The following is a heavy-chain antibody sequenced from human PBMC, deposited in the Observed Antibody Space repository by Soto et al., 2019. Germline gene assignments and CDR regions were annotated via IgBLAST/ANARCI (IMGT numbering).Heavy chain of an antibody. D-gene: IGHD6-13*01. CDR2: IIPIFGTA. Sequence: QVQLVQSGAEVKKPGSSVKVSCKASGGTFSSYAISWVRQAPGQGLEWMGGIIPIFGTANYAQKFQGRVTVSADESTSTGYMELSRLRSEDTAVDYCARGWAAAGPVSFFDYWGQGTLVTVSS. V-gene: IGHV1-69*01. CDR3: ARGWAAAGPVSFFDY. J-gene: IGHJ4*02. CDR1: GGTFSSYA.